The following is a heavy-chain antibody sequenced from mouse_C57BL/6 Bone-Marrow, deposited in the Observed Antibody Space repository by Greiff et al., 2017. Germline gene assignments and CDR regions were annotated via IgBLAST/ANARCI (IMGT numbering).Heavy chain of an antibody. Sequence: VQLQQSGAELARPGASVKMSCKASGYTFTSYTMHWVKQRPGQGLEWIGYINPSSGYTKYNQKFQDKATLTADKSSSTAYMQLSSLTSEDSAIYYCAYHGRKGYWGQGTTLTVSS. CDR2: INPSSGYT. CDR3: AYHGRKGY. D-gene: IGHD1-1*01. J-gene: IGHJ2*01. V-gene: IGHV1-4*01. CDR1: GYTFTSYT.